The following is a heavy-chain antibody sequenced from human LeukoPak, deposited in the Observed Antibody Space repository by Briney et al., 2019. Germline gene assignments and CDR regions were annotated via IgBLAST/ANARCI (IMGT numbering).Heavy chain of an antibody. CDR1: GGTFSSYA. CDR2: IIPILGIA. V-gene: IGHV1-69*04. CDR3: ARGSDYPDAFDI. Sequence: SVKVSCKASGGTFSSYAISWVRQAPGQGLEWMGRIIPILGIANYAQKFQGRVTITADKSTSTAYMELSSLRSEDTAVYYCARGSDYPDAFDIWGQGTMVTVSS. D-gene: IGHD3-10*01. J-gene: IGHJ3*02.